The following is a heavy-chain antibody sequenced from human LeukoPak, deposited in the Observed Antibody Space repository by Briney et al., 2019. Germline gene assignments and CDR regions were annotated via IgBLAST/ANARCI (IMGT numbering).Heavy chain of an antibody. CDR3: ARKGSPGYSYGNGHDY. CDR1: DGSISENTYY. J-gene: IGHJ4*01. CDR2: IYYSGST. D-gene: IGHD5-18*01. V-gene: IGHV4-39*07. Sequence: PSETLSLTCTVSDGSISENTYYWGWIRQPPGKGLEWIGSIYYSGSTYHNPSLGSRVTISLDTSKNQFSLKLNSVTAADTAMYYCARKGSPGYSYGNGHDYWGQGTLVTVSS.